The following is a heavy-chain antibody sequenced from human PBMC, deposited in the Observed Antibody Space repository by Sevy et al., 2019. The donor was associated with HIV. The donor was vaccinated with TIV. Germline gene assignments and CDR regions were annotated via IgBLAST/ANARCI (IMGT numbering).Heavy chain of an antibody. V-gene: IGHV3-30-3*01. J-gene: IGHJ5*01. Sequence: GGSLRLSCAASGFTFSSYAMHWVRQAPGKGLEWVAAISFDGSNHYYADSVKGRFTISRDNSRNTLYLQMNNLSREDTDLFYSGRDQHDLGGNVRTGWFDPWGQGNLVTVSS. CDR2: ISFDGSNH. D-gene: IGHD2-21*02. CDR3: GRDQHDLGGNVRTGWFDP. CDR1: GFTFSSYA.